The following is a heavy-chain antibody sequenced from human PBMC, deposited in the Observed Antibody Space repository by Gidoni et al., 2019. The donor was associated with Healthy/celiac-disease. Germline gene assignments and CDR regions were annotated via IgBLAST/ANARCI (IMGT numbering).Heavy chain of an antibody. CDR2: ITGSGSST. V-gene: IGHV3-23*04. D-gene: IGHD3-22*01. CDR3: AKGDDSSGYYYEWFDP. J-gene: IGHJ5*02. CDR1: GFTFSSYA. Sequence: EVQLVESGGGLVQPGGSLRLSCATSGFTFSSYAMSWVRQAPGKGLGWFSAITGSGSSTYYADSVKGRFTISRDNSKNTLYLQMNSLRAEDTAVYYCAKGDDSSGYYYEWFDPWGQGTLVTVSS.